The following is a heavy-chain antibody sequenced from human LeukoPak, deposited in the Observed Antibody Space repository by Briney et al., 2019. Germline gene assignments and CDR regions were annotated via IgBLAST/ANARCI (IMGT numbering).Heavy chain of an antibody. J-gene: IGHJ4*02. Sequence: GGSLRLSCAASGFTVSSNNMNWVRQSPGKGLEWVSVIYSGGRTNYADSVKGRFAISRDISKNTLYLQMDSLRVEDTAVYYCARGLFYYETGGPHPFDYWGQGTLVTVSS. CDR3: ARGLFYYETGGPHPFDY. D-gene: IGHD2-8*02. V-gene: IGHV3-53*01. CDR1: GFTVSSNN. CDR2: IYSGGRT.